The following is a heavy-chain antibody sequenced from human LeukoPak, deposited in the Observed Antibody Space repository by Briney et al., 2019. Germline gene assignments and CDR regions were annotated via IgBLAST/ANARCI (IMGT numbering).Heavy chain of an antibody. CDR3: ARDSRYGYSYGWAPLGY. D-gene: IGHD5-18*01. Sequence: LRASVKVSCKASGYTFTSYAMHWVRQAPGQRLEWMGWINAGNGNTKYSQKFQGKVTITRDTSASTAYMELSSLRSEDTAVYYCARDSRYGYSYGWAPLGYWGQGALVTVSS. J-gene: IGHJ4*02. CDR2: INAGNGNT. V-gene: IGHV1-3*01. CDR1: GYTFTSYA.